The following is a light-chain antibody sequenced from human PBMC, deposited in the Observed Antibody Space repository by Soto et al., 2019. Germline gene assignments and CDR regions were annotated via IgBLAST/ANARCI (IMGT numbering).Light chain of an antibody. CDR1: QRITPY. Sequence: DIQMTQSPSSLSASVGDRVTITCRASQRITPYLNWYQQKPGKAPNLLIYAASSLQTGVPVRFSGSGSGTEFTLTISSLQPDDFATYYCQQYNSYPITFGQGTRLEIK. J-gene: IGKJ5*01. CDR2: AAS. CDR3: QQYNSYPIT. V-gene: IGKV1-17*01.